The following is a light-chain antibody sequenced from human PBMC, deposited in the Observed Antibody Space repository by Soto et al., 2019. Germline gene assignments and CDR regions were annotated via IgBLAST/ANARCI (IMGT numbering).Light chain of an antibody. CDR2: WAS. J-gene: IGKJ4*01. CDR3: QHYYTTPIT. V-gene: IGKV4-1*01. CDR1: QTVLYSSNNKNY. Sequence: DIVMTQSPDSLAVSLGERATINCKSSQTVLYSSNNKNYLAWYQQKPGQPPKLIIYWASTRESGVPDRFSGSGSGTDFTLTISGLQADDEAVYYCQHYYTTPITFGGGSKVEIK.